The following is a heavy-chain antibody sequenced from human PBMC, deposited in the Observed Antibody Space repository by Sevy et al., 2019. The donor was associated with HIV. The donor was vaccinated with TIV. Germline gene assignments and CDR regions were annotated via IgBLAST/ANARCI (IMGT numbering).Heavy chain of an antibody. J-gene: IGHJ4*02. CDR3: TRERESAQEEGGPTAFDY. V-gene: IGHV3-49*03. CDR2: IRSKAYGGTT. Sequence: GGSLRLSCTASGFTFGDYAMSWFRQAPGKGLEWVGFIRSKAYGGTTEYAASVKGRFTISRDDSKSIAYLQMNSLKTEDTAVYYCTRERESAQEEGGPTAFDYWGQGTLVTVSS. CDR1: GFTFGDYA. D-gene: IGHD3-16*01.